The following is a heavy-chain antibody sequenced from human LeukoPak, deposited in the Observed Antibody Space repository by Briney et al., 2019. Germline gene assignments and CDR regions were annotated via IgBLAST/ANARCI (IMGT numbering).Heavy chain of an antibody. V-gene: IGHV3-30*18. CDR3: AKDLAVAGTAAFDI. D-gene: IGHD6-19*01. J-gene: IGHJ3*02. Sequence: GRSLRLSCAASGFTFSSYGMHWVRQAPGKGLEWVAVISYDGSNKYYADSVKGRFTISRDNSKNTLYLQMNSLRAEDTAVYYCAKDLAVAGTAAFDIWGQGTMDTVSS. CDR2: ISYDGSNK. CDR1: GFTFSSYG.